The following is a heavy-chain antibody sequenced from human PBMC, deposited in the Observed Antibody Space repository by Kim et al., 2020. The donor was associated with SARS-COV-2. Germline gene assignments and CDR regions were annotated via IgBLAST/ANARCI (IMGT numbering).Heavy chain of an antibody. J-gene: IGHJ6*02. CDR2: IYYTGST. Sequence: SETLSLTCIVSGGSISSSSYYWGWIRQPPGKGLEWIGSIYYTGSTYYNPSLKSRVTISVDTSNNQFSLRLSSVTAADTAIYYCAKHIVGAAPAFYYGIDVWGQGTTVTVS. D-gene: IGHD1-26*01. CDR1: GGSISSSSYY. V-gene: IGHV4-39*07. CDR3: AKHIVGAAPAFYYGIDV.